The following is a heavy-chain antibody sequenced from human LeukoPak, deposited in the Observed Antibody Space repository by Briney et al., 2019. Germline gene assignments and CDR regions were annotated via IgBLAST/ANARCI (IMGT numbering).Heavy chain of an antibody. CDR3: ARDVYYYDSNGPYYTYYYGMDV. D-gene: IGHD3-22*01. CDR1: GYTFTTYG. CDR2: ISAYNGNT. J-gene: IGHJ6*02. Sequence: ASVNVSCKPSGYTFTTYGISWVRQAPGQGLEWMGWISAYNGNTNYAQKLQGRVTMTTDTSTSTAYMELRSLRSDDTAVYYCARDVYYYDSNGPYYTYYYGMDVWGQGTTVTVSS. V-gene: IGHV1-18*01.